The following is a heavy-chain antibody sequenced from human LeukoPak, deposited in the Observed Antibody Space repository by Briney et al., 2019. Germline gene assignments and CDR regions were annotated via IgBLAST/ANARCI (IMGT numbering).Heavy chain of an antibody. CDR1: GLTFSRDW. D-gene: IGHD6-19*01. V-gene: IGHV3-23*01. J-gene: IGHJ4*02. CDR3: AKDKYSSGWYYFDY. Sequence: GGSLRLSCEASGLTFSRDWMGWVRQAPGKGLEWVSAISGSGGSTYYADSVKGRFTISRDNSKNTLYLQMNSLRAEDTAVYYCAKDKYSSGWYYFDYWGQGTLVTVSS. CDR2: ISGSGGST.